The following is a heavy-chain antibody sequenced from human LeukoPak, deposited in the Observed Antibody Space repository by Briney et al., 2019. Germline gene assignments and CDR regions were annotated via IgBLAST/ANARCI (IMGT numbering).Heavy chain of an antibody. D-gene: IGHD2-2*02. J-gene: IGHJ3*01. CDR2: IYHSGST. Sequence: SETLSLTCAVSGYSISSGYYWGWIRQPPVKGLEWIGSIYHSGSTYYNPSLKSRVTISVDTSKNQFSLKLSSVTAADTAVYYCARNVGGYCGSSSCYSFDVWGQGTMVTVPS. V-gene: IGHV4-38-2*01. CDR3: ARNVGGYCGSSSCYSFDV. CDR1: GYSISSGYY.